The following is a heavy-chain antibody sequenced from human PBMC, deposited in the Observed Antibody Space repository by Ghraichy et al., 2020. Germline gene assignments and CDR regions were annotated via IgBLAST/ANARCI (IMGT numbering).Heavy chain of an antibody. CDR3: ARAKYSSSPGGVGYFDL. Sequence: GGSLRLSCAASGFTFSSYDMHWVRQATGKGLEWVSAIGTAGDTYYPGSVKGRFTISRENAKNSLYLQMNSLRAGDTAVYYCARAKYSSSPGGVGYFDLWGRGTLVTVSS. CDR1: GFTFSSYD. CDR2: IGTAGDT. V-gene: IGHV3-13*04. D-gene: IGHD6-6*01. J-gene: IGHJ2*01.